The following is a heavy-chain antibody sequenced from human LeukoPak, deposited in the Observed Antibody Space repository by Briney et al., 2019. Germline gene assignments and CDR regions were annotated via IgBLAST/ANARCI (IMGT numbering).Heavy chain of an antibody. J-gene: IGHJ4*02. CDR1: GGSFSGYY. CDR2: INHSGST. D-gene: IGHD4-11*01. CDR3: ARDMGDDYRRDFDY. V-gene: IGHV4-34*01. Sequence: PSETLSLTCAVYGGSFSGYYWSWIRQPPGKGLEWIGEINHSGSTNYNPSLKSRVTISVDTSKNQFSLKLSSVTAADTAVYYCARDMGDDYRRDFDYWGQGTLVTVSS.